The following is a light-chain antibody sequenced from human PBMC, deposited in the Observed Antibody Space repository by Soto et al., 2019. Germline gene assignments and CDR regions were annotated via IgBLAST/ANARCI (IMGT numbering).Light chain of an antibody. J-gene: IGKJ4*01. Sequence: DIVMTQSPDSLAVSLGERATINCRSSQSVLHSPNNKNYLAWYQQKSGQPPKLLIYWASTRESGVPDRFSGSESGTDFTLTITSLQAEDVAVYYCQQYYTLPLTFGGGTKVDIK. CDR2: WAS. CDR1: QSVLHSPNNKNY. CDR3: QQYYTLPLT. V-gene: IGKV4-1*01.